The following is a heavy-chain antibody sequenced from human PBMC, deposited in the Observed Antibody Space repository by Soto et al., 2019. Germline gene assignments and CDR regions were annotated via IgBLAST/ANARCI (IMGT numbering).Heavy chain of an antibody. CDR3: AIDESQPSANCFDP. V-gene: IGHV3-21*03. CDR2: ISSSSSYI. Sequence: EVQLVESGGGLVQPGGSLRLSCAASGFTFSSYSMNCFRQTPGKGLVWVSSISSSSSYIYYADSVKGRFTICSDHPKNSPYRQTTSQRAEATALYYSAIDESQPSANCFDPWGQRTLVNVSS. J-gene: IGHJ5*02. CDR1: GFTFSSYS.